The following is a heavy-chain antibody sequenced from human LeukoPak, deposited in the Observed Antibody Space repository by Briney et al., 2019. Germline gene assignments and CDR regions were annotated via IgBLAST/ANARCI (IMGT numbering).Heavy chain of an antibody. V-gene: IGHV3-23*01. Sequence: GGSLRLSCAASGFTSSGYAMSWVRQAPGKELEWVSAISGSGSASYYADSVKGRFTISRDSSKNTLYLQMNSLRAEDTAVYYCAKRNVGTFDYWGQGTLVTVSS. J-gene: IGHJ4*02. CDR3: AKRNVGTFDY. CDR2: ISGSGSAS. CDR1: GFTSSGYA. D-gene: IGHD7-27*01.